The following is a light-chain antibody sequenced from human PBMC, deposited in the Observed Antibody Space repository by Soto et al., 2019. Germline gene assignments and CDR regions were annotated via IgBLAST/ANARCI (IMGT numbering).Light chain of an antibody. V-gene: IGLV2-14*01. CDR2: DVS. CDR1: SSDVGGYNY. J-gene: IGLJ2*01. CDR3: SSYTSSSTVV. Sequence: QSALTQPASVSGSPGQSITISCTGTSSDVGGYNYVSWYQQHPGIAPKLMIYDVSNRPSGVSNRFSGSKSGNTASLTISRLQAEDEADYYCSSYTSSSTVVFGGGTKLTVL.